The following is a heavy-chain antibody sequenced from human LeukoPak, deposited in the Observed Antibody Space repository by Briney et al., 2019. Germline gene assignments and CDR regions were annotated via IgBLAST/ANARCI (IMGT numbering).Heavy chain of an antibody. CDR3: ARGKRFLEWLFWFDP. V-gene: IGHV1-2*02. Sequence: ASVKVSCKASGYTFTGYYMHWVRQAPGQGLEWMGWINPNSGGTNYAQKSQGRVTMTRDTSISTAYMELSRLRSDDTAVYYCARGKRFLEWLFWFDPRGQGTLVTVSS. CDR2: INPNSGGT. D-gene: IGHD3-3*01. CDR1: GYTFTGYY. J-gene: IGHJ5*02.